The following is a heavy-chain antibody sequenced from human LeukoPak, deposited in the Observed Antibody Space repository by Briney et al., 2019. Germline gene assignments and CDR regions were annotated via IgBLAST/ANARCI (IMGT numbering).Heavy chain of an antibody. CDR2: IKHDGVEK. D-gene: IGHD3-10*01. CDR3: ARIYYFGDNNWRYFDN. J-gene: IGHJ4*02. CDR1: GFTFSTSW. V-gene: IGHV3-7*01. Sequence: SGGSLRLSCAASGFTFSTSWMNWVRQAPGKGLEWVANIKHDGVEKYYVDSVKGRFTISRDNAKNLLYLQMSSLRAEDTAIYYCARIYYFGDNNWRYFDNWGQGTLVTVSS.